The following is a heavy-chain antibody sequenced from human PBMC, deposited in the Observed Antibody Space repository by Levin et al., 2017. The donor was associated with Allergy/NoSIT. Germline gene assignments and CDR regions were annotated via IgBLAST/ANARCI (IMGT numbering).Heavy chain of an antibody. CDR3: ARGYCSSTSCRHHPAFDY. J-gene: IGHJ4*02. D-gene: IGHD2-2*01. Sequence: PGGSLRLSCAASGFTFSSYGMHWVRQAPGKGLEWVAVIWYDGSNKYYADSVKGRFTISRDNSKNTLYLQMNSLRAEDTAVYYCARGYCSSTSCRHHPAFDYWGQGTLVTVSS. CDR2: IWYDGSNK. CDR1: GFTFSSYG. V-gene: IGHV3-33*01.